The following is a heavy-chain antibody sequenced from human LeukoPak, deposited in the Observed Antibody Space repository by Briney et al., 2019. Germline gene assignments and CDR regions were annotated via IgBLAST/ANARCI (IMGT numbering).Heavy chain of an antibody. Sequence: PSETLSLTCAVYGGSFSGYYWSWIRQPPGKGLEWIGEINHSGSTNYNPSLKSRVTISVDTSKNQFSLKLSSVTAADTAVYYCAGRGVRDYYDSSGYYYGDAFDIWGQGTMVTVSS. D-gene: IGHD3-22*01. J-gene: IGHJ3*02. CDR2: INHSGST. CDR3: AGRGVRDYYDSSGYYYGDAFDI. V-gene: IGHV4-34*01. CDR1: GGSFSGYY.